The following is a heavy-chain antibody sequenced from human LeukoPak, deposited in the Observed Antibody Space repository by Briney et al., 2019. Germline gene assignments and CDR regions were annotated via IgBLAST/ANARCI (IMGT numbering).Heavy chain of an antibody. V-gene: IGHV1-2*02. CDR1: GYTFTGYY. Sequence: ASVKVSCKASGYTFTGYYIHWVRQAPGQGLEWMGWINPNSGGTNYAQKFQGRVTMTRDTSISTAYMELSRLRSDDTAVYYCARAPGYSGSLWYPWGQGTLVTVSS. CDR3: ARAPGYSGSLWYP. J-gene: IGHJ5*02. D-gene: IGHD6-13*01. CDR2: INPNSGGT.